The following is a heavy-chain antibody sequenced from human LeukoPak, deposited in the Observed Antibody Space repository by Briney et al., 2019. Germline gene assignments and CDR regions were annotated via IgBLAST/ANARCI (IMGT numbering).Heavy chain of an antibody. CDR2: ISYDGSNK. CDR1: GFTFSSYA. Sequence: PGGSLRLSCAASGFTFSSYAMHWVRQAPGKGLEWVAVISYDGSNKYYADSVKGRFTISRDNSNNTLYLQMNSLRAEDTAVYYCARASSEWEPRGYFDYWGQGTLVTVSS. J-gene: IGHJ4*02. D-gene: IGHD1-26*01. CDR3: ARASSEWEPRGYFDY. V-gene: IGHV3-30*04.